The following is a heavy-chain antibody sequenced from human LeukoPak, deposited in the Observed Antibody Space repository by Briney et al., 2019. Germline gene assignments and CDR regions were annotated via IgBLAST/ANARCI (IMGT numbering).Heavy chain of an antibody. CDR3: ASTLTGDAFDI. CDR1: GGSFSGYY. D-gene: IGHD7-27*01. Sequence: SETLSLTCAVYGGSFSGYYWSWIRQPPGKGLEWIGEINHSGSTNYNPSLKSRVTISVDTSKNQFSLKLSSVTAADTAVYYCASTLTGDAFDIWGQGTLVTVSS. J-gene: IGHJ4*02. V-gene: IGHV4-34*01. CDR2: INHSGST.